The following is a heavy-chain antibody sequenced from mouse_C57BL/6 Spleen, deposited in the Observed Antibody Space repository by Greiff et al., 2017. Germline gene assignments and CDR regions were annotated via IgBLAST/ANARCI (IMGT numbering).Heavy chain of an antibody. CDR2: IYPGDGDT. CDR3: ARSGYDYDGGYFDV. J-gene: IGHJ1*03. Sequence: VQLQESGAELVKPGASVKISCKASGYAFSSYWMNWVKQRPGKGLEWIGQIYPGDGDTNYNGKFKGKATLTADKSSSTAYMQLSSLTSEDSAVYFCARSGYDYDGGYFDVWGTGTTVTVSS. CDR1: GYAFSSYW. V-gene: IGHV1-80*01. D-gene: IGHD2-4*01.